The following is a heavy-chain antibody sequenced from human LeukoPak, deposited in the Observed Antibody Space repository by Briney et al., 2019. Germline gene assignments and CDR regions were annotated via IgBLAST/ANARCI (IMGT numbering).Heavy chain of an antibody. CDR3: ARDQDDFWSGYSNWFDP. CDR2: ITSSGSTI. V-gene: IGHV3-48*03. Sequence: GGSLRLSCAASGFTFSSYEMNWVRQAPGKGLEWVSYITSSGSTIYYADSVKGRFTISRDNAKNSLYLQMNSLRAEDTAVYYCARDQDDFWSGYSNWFDPWGQGTLVTVSS. D-gene: IGHD3-3*01. J-gene: IGHJ5*02. CDR1: GFTFSSYE.